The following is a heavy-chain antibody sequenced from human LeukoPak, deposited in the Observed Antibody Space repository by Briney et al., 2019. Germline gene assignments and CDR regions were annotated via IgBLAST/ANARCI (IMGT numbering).Heavy chain of an antibody. V-gene: IGHV3-7*01. Sequence: GGSLRLSCLASGFSFSNHWMSWVRQGPGEGLEWVANIRQDGHLTYYVDSVRGRFTISRDNAKNSLYLQMNSLRVEDTAVYYCAKGAVVVPAAELDYWGQGTLVTVSS. CDR3: AKGAVVVPAAELDY. CDR2: IRQDGHLT. CDR1: GFSFSNHW. D-gene: IGHD2-2*01. J-gene: IGHJ4*02.